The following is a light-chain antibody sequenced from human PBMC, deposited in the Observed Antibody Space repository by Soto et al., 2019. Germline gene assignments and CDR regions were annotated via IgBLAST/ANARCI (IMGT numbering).Light chain of an antibody. CDR1: QSVSSSY. V-gene: IGKV3-20*01. CDR2: GAS. Sequence: EIVLTQSPGTLSVSPGERVTLSCRASQSVSSSYLAWYQQRPGQAPRLLIFGASYRATGIPDRFSGSGSGTDFTLTISRLEPEDFAVYYCQQYSSSPPEFTFCPGTKVDGK. CDR3: QQYSSSPPEFT. J-gene: IGKJ3*01.